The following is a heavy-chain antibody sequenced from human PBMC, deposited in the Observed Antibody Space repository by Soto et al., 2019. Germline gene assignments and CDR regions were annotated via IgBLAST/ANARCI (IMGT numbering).Heavy chain of an antibody. CDR1: GFTFNNYA. D-gene: IGHD2-15*01. J-gene: IGHJ6*03. CDR3: AKGAVVALYYYYYMDV. V-gene: IGHV3-23*01. Sequence: EVQVLESGGGLVQPGGSLRLSCAASGFTFNNYAMTWVRQAPGKGLEWVSAISNSGDTTYYADSVKGRFTISRDNSKNTLSLQMSSLRAEDTAVYYCAKGAVVALYYYYYMDVWGKGTTITVSS. CDR2: ISNSGDTT.